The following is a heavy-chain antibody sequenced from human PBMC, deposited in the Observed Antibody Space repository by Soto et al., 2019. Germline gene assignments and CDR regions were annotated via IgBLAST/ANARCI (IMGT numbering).Heavy chain of an antibody. V-gene: IGHV4-30-2*01. CDR1: GGSISSGGYS. Sequence: SETLSLTCAVSGGSISSGGYSWSWIRQPPGKGLEWIGYIYHSGSTYYNPSLKSRVTISVDRSKNQFSLKLSSVTAADTAVYYCARGRGIAVAGTSNWFDPWGQGTLVTVSS. D-gene: IGHD6-19*01. J-gene: IGHJ5*02. CDR2: IYHSGST. CDR3: ARGRGIAVAGTSNWFDP.